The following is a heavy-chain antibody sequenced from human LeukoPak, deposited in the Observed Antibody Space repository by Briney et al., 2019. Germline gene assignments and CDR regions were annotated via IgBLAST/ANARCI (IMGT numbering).Heavy chain of an antibody. Sequence: PSETLSLTCSVSDDSITMYYWTWIRQPPGKGLEWIGEINHSGSPNYNPSLKSRVTISVDTSKNQFSLKLSSVTAADTAVYYCARRFGVWGSYRENWGQGTLVTVSS. CDR2: INHSGSP. CDR1: DDSITMYY. V-gene: IGHV4-34*01. CDR3: ARRFGVWGSYREN. D-gene: IGHD3-16*02. J-gene: IGHJ4*02.